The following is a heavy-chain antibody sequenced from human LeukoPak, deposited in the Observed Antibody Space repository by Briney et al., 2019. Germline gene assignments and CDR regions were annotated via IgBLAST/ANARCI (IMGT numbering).Heavy chain of an antibody. CDR2: IYYSGST. D-gene: IGHD6-13*01. J-gene: IGHJ4*02. CDR1: NGSISSYY. V-gene: IGHV4-59*01. CDR3: ARREGGIAAADVFDY. Sequence: SETLSLTCTVSNGSISSYYWTWIRQPPGKGLEWIGYIYYSGSTNYNPSLKSRVTISVDTSKNQFSLKLSSVTAADTAVYYCARREGGIAAADVFDYWGQGTLVTVSS.